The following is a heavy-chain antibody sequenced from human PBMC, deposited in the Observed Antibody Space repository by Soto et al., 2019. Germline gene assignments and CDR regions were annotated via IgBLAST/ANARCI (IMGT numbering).Heavy chain of an antibody. CDR3: GRGVWGGGWFDY. CDR1: GGSISSSNW. CDR2: IYHSGST. J-gene: IGHJ4*02. D-gene: IGHD2-15*01. Sequence: SETLSLTCAVSGGSISSSNWWSWVRQPPGKGLEWIGEIYHSGSTNYNPSLKSRVTISEDRSKNQFSLKLSSVTAADTAVYYCGRGVWGGGWFDYWGQGTRATFPS. V-gene: IGHV4-4*02.